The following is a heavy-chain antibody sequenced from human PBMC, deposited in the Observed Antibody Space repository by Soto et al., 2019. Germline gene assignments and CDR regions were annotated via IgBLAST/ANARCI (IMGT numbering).Heavy chain of an antibody. CDR2: MNPNSGNT. Sequence: QVQLVQSGAEVKKPGASVKVSCKASGYTFTSYDINWVRQATGQGFEYLGWMNPNSGNTGYVKKFQGRVTMTRATSMSTAYMELSSLRSEDTAVYYCARGIKYGGYSRLVDPWGQGTLVTVSS. J-gene: IGHJ5*02. CDR1: GYTFTSYD. D-gene: IGHD4-17*01. V-gene: IGHV1-8*01. CDR3: ARGIKYGGYSRLVDP.